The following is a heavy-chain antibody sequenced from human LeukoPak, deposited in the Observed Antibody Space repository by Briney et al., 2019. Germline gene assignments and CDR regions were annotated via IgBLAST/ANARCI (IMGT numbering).Heavy chain of an antibody. CDR2: IYYSGST. CDR3: ARGNYDFWSGYFSDYYYMDV. D-gene: IGHD3-3*01. J-gene: IGHJ6*03. Sequence: KTSETLSLTCTVSGGSISSYYWSWIRQPPGKGLEWIGYIYYSGSTNYNPSLKSRVTISVDTSKNQFSLKLSSVTAADTAVYYCARGNYDFWSGYFSDYYYMDVWGKGTTVTVPS. CDR1: GGSISSYY. V-gene: IGHV4-59*01.